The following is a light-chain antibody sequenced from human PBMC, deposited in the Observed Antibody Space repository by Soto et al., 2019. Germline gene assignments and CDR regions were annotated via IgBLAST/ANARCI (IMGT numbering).Light chain of an antibody. CDR3: QQYNNWPRT. J-gene: IGKJ1*01. CDR1: QSVSRSY. Sequence: DMVLTQSPGTLSLSSGEGATLSCLASQSVSRSYLAWYQQKPGQAPRLLIYGASTRATGIPVRFSGSGFGTEFTLTISSLQSEDFAVYFCQQYNNWPRTFGQGTKVDI. CDR2: GAS. V-gene: IGKV3D-15*01.